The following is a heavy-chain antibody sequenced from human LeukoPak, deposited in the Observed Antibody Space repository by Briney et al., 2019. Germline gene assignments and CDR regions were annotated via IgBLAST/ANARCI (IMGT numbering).Heavy chain of an antibody. CDR2: ISGSGGDS. CDR1: GFIFANYA. CDR3: ARDRGLEGGYASGVFDY. Sequence: GGSLRLSCTTSGFIFANYAMAWVRQSPGKGLEWVSTISGSGGDSYYADSVRGRFTISRDNSKNTLYLQMNSLRAEDTAVYYCARDRGLEGGYASGVFDYWGQGTLVTVSS. V-gene: IGHV3-23*01. J-gene: IGHJ4*02. D-gene: IGHD5-12*01.